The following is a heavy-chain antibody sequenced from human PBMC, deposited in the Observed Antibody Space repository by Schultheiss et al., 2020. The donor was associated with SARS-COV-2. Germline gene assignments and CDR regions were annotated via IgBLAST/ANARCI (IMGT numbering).Heavy chain of an antibody. D-gene: IGHD3-10*01. CDR1: GGSISADY. V-gene: IGHV4-59*01. Sequence: SETLSLTCTVSGGSISADYWSWIRQSPGKGLEWIGEINHSGSTNYNPSLESRVTISLDTSRKQFSLKMKSVTAADTAMYYCARGDYNFGSGFYYDYWGQGSLVTVSS. CDR3: ARGDYNFGSGFYYDY. J-gene: IGHJ4*02. CDR2: INHSGST.